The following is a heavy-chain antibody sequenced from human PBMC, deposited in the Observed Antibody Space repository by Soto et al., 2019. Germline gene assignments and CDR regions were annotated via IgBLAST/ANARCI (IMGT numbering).Heavy chain of an antibody. D-gene: IGHD6-13*01. Sequence: EVQLVESGGDLVKPGGSLRLSCAASGFTFTHAWLHWVRQAPGKGLEMVARIKNNGGATDYAPFVKGRFTISRDDSKDTVYLQMSSLGTDDAAIYYCTADLGPAYSSNNWLDPWGQGTLVTVS. CDR2: IKNNGGAT. CDR3: TADLGPAYSSNNWLDP. V-gene: IGHV3-15*07. J-gene: IGHJ5*02. CDR1: GFTFTHAW.